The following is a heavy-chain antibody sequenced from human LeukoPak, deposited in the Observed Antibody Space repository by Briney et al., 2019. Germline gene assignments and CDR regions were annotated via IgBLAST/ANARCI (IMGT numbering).Heavy chain of an antibody. CDR2: IYYSGST. J-gene: IGHJ4*02. Sequence: SETLSLTCTVSGGSISSYYWSWIRQPPGKGLEWIGYIYYSGSTNYNPSLKSRVTMSVDMSKNQFSLKLRSVTAADTAVYYCARDVVAARGSFDYWGQGTLVTVPS. V-gene: IGHV4-59*12. CDR3: ARDVVAARGSFDY. D-gene: IGHD2-2*01. CDR1: GGSISSYY.